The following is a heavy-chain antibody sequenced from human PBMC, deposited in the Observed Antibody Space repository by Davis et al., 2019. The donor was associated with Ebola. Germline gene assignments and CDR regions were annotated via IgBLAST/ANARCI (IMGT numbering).Heavy chain of an antibody. V-gene: IGHV4-59*01. CDR1: GGSISSYY. D-gene: IGHD3-16*01. CDR3: ARGFGATFDY. CDR2: IYYSGST. J-gene: IGHJ4*02. Sequence: SETLSLTCTVSGGSISSYYWSWIRQLPGKGLEWIGYIYYSGSTNYNPSLKSRVTISVDTSKNQFSLKLSSVTAADTAVYYCARGFGATFDYWGQGTLVTVSS.